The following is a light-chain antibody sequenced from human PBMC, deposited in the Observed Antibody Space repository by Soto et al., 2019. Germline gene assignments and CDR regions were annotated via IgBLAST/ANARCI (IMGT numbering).Light chain of an antibody. CDR1: TGAVTSGHY. J-gene: IGLJ3*02. Sequence: QSVVTQEPSLTVSPGGTVTLTCGSSTGAVTSGHYPYWFQQKPGQAPRTLIFDTSNKHSWTPAPFSGSLLGGKAALTLSGAQPEAEADYYCLVSYSGARQFGGGTKLTVL. V-gene: IGLV7-46*01. CDR3: LVSYSGARQ. CDR2: DTS.